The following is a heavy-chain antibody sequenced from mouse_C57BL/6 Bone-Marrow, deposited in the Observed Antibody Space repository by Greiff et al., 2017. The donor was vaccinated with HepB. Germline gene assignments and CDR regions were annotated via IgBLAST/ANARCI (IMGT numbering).Heavy chain of an antibody. J-gene: IGHJ1*03. CDR2: IYPRSGNT. V-gene: IGHV1-81*01. CDR3: ARGGVARYWYFDV. D-gene: IGHD1-1*02. Sequence: VKLMESGAELARPGASVKLSCKASGYTFTSYGISWVKQRTGHGLEWIGEIYPRSGNTYYNEKFKGKATLTAEKSSSTAYMQLSSLTSEDSAVYFCARGGVARYWYFDVWGTGTTVTVSS. CDR1: GYTFTSYG.